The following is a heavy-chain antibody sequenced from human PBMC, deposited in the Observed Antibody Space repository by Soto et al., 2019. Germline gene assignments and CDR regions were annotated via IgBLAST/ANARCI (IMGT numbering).Heavy chain of an antibody. CDR3: ARGAEHQLLSRDYFYGMDV. D-gene: IGHD1-1*01. CDR1: GFTLSRYG. Sequence: ESGGGVVQPGRSLRLSCAASGFTLSRYGMHWVRQAPGKGLEWVAVISFEGNTQYYADSVKGRFTIPRDNSKDTLSLQIHSLRPEDTAVYYCARGAEHQLLSRDYFYGMDVWGQGTTVSVSS. V-gene: IGHV3-30*05. CDR2: ISFEGNTQ. J-gene: IGHJ6*02.